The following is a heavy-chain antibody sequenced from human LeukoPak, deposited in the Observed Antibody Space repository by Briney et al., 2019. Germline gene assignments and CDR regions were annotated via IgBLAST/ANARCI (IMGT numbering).Heavy chain of an antibody. CDR2: MWDDGTNE. V-gene: IGHV3-33*01. CDR3: ARGPRKSMVRGVIDFDY. J-gene: IGHJ4*02. D-gene: IGHD3-10*01. CDR1: GFNFGIYG. Sequence: GGSLRFSCAASGFNFGIYGMHWVRQAPGKGLEWVAVMWDDGTNEYYVESVKGRFTISRDNAKNSLYLQMSSLRSEDTAVYYCARGPRKSMVRGVIDFDYWGQGTLVTVSS.